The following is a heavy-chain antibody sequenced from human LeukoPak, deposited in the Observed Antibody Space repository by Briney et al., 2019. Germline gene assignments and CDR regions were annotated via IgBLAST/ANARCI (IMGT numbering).Heavy chain of an antibody. Sequence: SQTLSLTCAVSGGSISSGGYSWSWIRQPPGKGLEWIGYIYHSGSTYYNPSLKSRVTISVDRSKNQFSLKLSSVTAADTAVYYCARGNGGSSWFDPWGQGTLVTVSS. CDR1: GGSISSGGYS. CDR2: IYHSGST. J-gene: IGHJ5*02. V-gene: IGHV4-30-2*01. D-gene: IGHD6-13*01. CDR3: ARGNGGSSWFDP.